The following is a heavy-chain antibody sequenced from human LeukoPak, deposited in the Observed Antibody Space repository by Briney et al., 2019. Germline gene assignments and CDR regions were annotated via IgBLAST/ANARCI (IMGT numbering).Heavy chain of an antibody. J-gene: IGHJ4*02. CDR2: MNPDSGHT. Sequence: GASVKVSCKASGYTFTSHEIIWVRQATGQGLEWMGWMNPDSGHTASAQKIQGRVTLTTLNSINTAYMQLSSLTSEDTAVYYCALNQGGLSYWGQGALVTVSS. D-gene: IGHD3-16*01. CDR1: GYTFTSHE. CDR3: ALNQGGLSY. V-gene: IGHV1-8*01.